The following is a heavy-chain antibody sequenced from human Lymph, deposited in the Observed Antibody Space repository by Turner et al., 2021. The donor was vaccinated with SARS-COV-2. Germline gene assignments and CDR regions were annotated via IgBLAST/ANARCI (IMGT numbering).Heavy chain of an antibody. CDR1: GGTFSSYA. Sequence: VQLVQPGAEVKKPASSVKVSCKASGGTFSSYALSWVRQAPGQGLAWMGGIIPILAIANNAQKFQGKATINADKSTSTADTEVSSVGYEDTAVDYCESDCPYCRGASGYDPWGQGTLVTVSS. D-gene: IGHD2-15*01. CDR3: ESDCPYCRGASGYDP. J-gene: IGHJ5*02. CDR2: IIPILAIA. V-gene: IGHV1-69*10.